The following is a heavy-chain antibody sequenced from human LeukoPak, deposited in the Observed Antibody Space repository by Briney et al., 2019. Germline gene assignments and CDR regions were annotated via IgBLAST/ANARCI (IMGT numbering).Heavy chain of an antibody. J-gene: IGHJ5*02. Sequence: PSETLSLTCVVSGGFMNSINWWSWVRQPPGKGLEWIGEIHQSGSTNYNPSLKSRVTISVDTSKNQFSLKLSSVTAADTAVYYCARGHDFWTYNWFDPWGQGTLVTVSS. V-gene: IGHV4-4*02. CDR1: GGFMNSINW. CDR2: IHQSGST. CDR3: ARGHDFWTYNWFDP. D-gene: IGHD3-3*01.